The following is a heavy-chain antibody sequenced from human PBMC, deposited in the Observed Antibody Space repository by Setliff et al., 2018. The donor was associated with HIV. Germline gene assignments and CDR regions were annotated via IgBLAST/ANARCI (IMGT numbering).Heavy chain of an antibody. CDR1: GFTFSSFV. J-gene: IGHJ4*02. D-gene: IGHD6-13*01. CDR3: TKILYTSRWSPLDY. V-gene: IGHV3-23*01. Sequence: GGSLRLSCTASGFTFSSFVMTWVRQAPGKGLEWVSNVGPSDGKTSFDGKTSYVDSVKGRFTISRDNSKNTLYLEMNSLRAEDTATYYCTKILYTSRWSPLDYWGQGTLVTVSS. CDR2: VGPSDGKTSFDGKT.